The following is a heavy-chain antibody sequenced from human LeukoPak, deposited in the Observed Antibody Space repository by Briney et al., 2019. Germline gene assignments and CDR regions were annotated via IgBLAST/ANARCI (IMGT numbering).Heavy chain of an antibody. D-gene: IGHD2-21*01. CDR1: GVSMSAYQ. Sequence: SETLSLTCTVSGVSMSAYQWSWVRQSPEKGLEWIGCINTKGETSYNPSLKSRVTTSVDTSKSQFSLRLTSVTAADTAVYYCATSNDAKIAPFDHWGQGTPVTVSS. CDR3: ATSNDAKIAPFDH. J-gene: IGHJ4*02. V-gene: IGHV4-4*09. CDR2: INTKGET.